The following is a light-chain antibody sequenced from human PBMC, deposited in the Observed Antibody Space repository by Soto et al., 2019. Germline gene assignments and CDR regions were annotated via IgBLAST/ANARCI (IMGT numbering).Light chain of an antibody. CDR2: AAS. J-gene: IGKJ5*01. Sequence: IQLTQSPSSLSASVGDRVTITCRASQDISALLAWYQQKPGKAPKLLISAASTLQSGVPSRFSGSGSGTEFTLTISSLQPEDFATYYCQQLNSYPITFGQGTRLEIK. CDR3: QQLNSYPIT. V-gene: IGKV1-9*01. CDR1: QDISAL.